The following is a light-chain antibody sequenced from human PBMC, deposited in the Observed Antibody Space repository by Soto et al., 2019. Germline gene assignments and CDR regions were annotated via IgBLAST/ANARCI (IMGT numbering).Light chain of an antibody. CDR1: QDIGTK. J-gene: IGKJ1*01. Sequence: EIVLTQSPATLSLAPGERATLSCRASQDIGTKLAWYQQKPGQAPRLLIYSASSRATGVPDRFSGSGSGTDFTLTISRLEPEDFAVYYCQQCGSSPETFGQGTKV. CDR2: SAS. CDR3: QQCGSSPET. V-gene: IGKV3-20*01.